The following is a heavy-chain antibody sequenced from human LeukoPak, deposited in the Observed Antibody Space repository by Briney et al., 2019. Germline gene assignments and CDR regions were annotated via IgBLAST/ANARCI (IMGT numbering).Heavy chain of an antibody. CDR1: GYIFPDYY. CDR3: ARDGGYCSSGTVCYSRAEYYYYGMDV. Sequence: ASVKVSCKGSGYIFPDYYIYWVRQAPGQGLEWMGRINPNSGGTNYAQKFQGRVTVTRDTSISTVYMELSRLRSDDTAVYYCARDGGYCSSGTVCYSRAEYYYYGMDVWGQGTTATVSS. D-gene: IGHD2-2*01. J-gene: IGHJ6*02. V-gene: IGHV1-2*06. CDR2: INPNSGGT.